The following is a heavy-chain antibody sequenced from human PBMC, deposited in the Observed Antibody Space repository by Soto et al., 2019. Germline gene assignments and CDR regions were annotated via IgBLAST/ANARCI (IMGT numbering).Heavy chain of an antibody. J-gene: IGHJ4*01. D-gene: IGHD4-17*01. CDR3: TTDSYMTNIIVRFDY. CDR1: GVTFSVAW. Sequence: HWGSLRLSCAASGVTFSVAWMSWVRQAPGKGLEWVGRIKSKNDGGTTDFAAPVKGRIAISRDDSKNMVYLEMNSLKTEDTAIYYCTTDSYMTNIIVRFDYWGHGTLVTVSS. CDR2: IKSKNDGGTT. V-gene: IGHV3-15*01.